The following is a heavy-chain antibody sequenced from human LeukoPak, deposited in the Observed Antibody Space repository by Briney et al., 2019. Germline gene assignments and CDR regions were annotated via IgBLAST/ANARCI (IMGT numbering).Heavy chain of an antibody. V-gene: IGHV4-34*01. CDR3: ARVPLWWLTPFDF. Sequence: SETLSLTSAVSGGSLSPHYWSWIRRPLGKGLEWIGEINNRGTTNYSPSLRGRATISVDTSKNQFSLRLTSVTAADTAMYYCARVPLWWLTPFDFWGQGTLATVSS. D-gene: IGHD5-12*01. CDR1: GGSLSPHY. J-gene: IGHJ4*02. CDR2: INNRGTT.